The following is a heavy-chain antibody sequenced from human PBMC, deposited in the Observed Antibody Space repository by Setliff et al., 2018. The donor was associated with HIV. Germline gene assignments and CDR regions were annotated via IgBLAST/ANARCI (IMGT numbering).Heavy chain of an antibody. J-gene: IGHJ5*02. CDR2: IIPTYGVA. CDR3: ALPYCSGGNCWSSASLPPAGWFDP. Sequence: SVKVSCKASGGTFSSYVISWVRQAPGQGPEWMGGIIPTYGVANYAQKFQGRVTITTDESTSTAYMELSSLRSEDTAVYYCALPYCSGGNCWSSASLPPAGWFDPWGQGTLVTVSS. CDR1: GGTFSSYV. D-gene: IGHD2-15*01. V-gene: IGHV1-69*05.